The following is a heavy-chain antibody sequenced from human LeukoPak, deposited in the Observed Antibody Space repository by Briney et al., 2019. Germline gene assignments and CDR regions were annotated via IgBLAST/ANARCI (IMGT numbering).Heavy chain of an antibody. CDR3: ARDRPGDV. V-gene: IGHV3-64*01. CDR1: GFTFSSYE. Sequence: SGGSLRLSCAASGFTFSSYEMHWVRQAPGKGLEYVSAISSKGDSTYYANFVKGRFIISRDNSKNTLYLQMGSLRPEDMAVYYCARDRPGDVWGEGTTVTVSS. CDR2: ISSKGDST. J-gene: IGHJ6*04.